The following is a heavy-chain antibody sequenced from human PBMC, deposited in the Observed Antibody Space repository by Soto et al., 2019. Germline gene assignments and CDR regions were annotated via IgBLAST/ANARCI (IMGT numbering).Heavy chain of an antibody. D-gene: IGHD3-3*01. J-gene: IGHJ6*02. V-gene: IGHV1-8*01. CDR1: GYSFSNFD. CDR3: ARDLGDFRSTSGVFLCVMDV. CDR2: MDPRNGNT. Sequence: GASVKVSCKASGYSFSNFDINWVRQAPGQGLEWVGWMDPRNGNTGYAEKFQGRVTLTGNTAISTAYMELSSLRSEDTAVYYCARDLGDFRSTSGVFLCVMDVWGQGTTVTVYS.